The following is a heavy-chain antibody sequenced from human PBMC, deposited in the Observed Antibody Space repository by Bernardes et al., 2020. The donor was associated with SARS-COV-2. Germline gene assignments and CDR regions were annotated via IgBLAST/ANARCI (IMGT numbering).Heavy chain of an antibody. CDR2: ISSGSRIGTITTI. Sequence: ASLRLSCAASGFTLSVDNMSWVSQAPGKGLEWISYISSGSRIGTITTIYYADSVKGRFTISRDNAGNTVYLQMNSLRAEDTAVYYCATDVAGEYSTWGQGTLVTVSS. CDR3: ATDVAGEYST. D-gene: IGHD5-12*01. J-gene: IGHJ5*02. V-gene: IGHV3-48*01. CDR1: GFTLSVDN.